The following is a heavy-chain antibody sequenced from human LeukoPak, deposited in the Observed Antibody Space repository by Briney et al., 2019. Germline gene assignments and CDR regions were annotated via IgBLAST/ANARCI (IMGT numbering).Heavy chain of an antibody. D-gene: IGHD6-13*01. Sequence: ASVKVSCKASGYTFTSYGISWVRQTPGQGLEWMGWISAYNGNTNYAQKLQGRVTMTTDTSTSTAYMELRSLRSDDTAVYYCARDGLSIAAAGTGEDYWGQGTLVTVSS. CDR2: ISAYNGNT. J-gene: IGHJ4*02. V-gene: IGHV1-18*01. CDR1: GYTFTSYG. CDR3: ARDGLSIAAAGTGEDY.